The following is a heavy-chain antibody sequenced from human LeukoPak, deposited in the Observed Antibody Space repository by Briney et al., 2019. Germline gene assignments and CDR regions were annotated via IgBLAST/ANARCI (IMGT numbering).Heavy chain of an antibody. V-gene: IGHV3-30*18. CDR1: GFTFSSYS. CDR3: AKSNDGIVVVPAAAYRH. D-gene: IGHD2-2*01. CDR2: VSYDGSNK. Sequence: GGSLRLSCAASGFTFSSYSMHWVRQPPGKGLEWVAVVSYDGSNKYYADSVKGRFTISRDNSKNTLYLQMNGLRAEDTAVYYCAKSNDGIVVVPAAAYRHWGQGTLVTVSS. J-gene: IGHJ4*02.